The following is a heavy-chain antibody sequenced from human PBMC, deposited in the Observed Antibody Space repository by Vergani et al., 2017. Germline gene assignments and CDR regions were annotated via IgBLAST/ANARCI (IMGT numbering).Heavy chain of an antibody. D-gene: IGHD6-6*01. J-gene: IGHJ3*02. Sequence: QVQLVQSGAEVKKPGSSVKVSCKASGGTFTSYGISWVRQAPGQGLEWMGWISAYNGNTNYAQKLQGRVTMTTDTSTSTAYMELRSLRSDDTAVYYCARDFLGIAARPSPGDAFDIWGQGTMVTVSS. V-gene: IGHV1-18*01. CDR2: ISAYNGNT. CDR1: GGTFTSYG. CDR3: ARDFLGIAARPSPGDAFDI.